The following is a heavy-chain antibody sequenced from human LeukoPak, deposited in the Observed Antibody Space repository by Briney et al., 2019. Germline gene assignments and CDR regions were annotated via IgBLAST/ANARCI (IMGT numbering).Heavy chain of an antibody. V-gene: IGHV1-69*04. CDR3: ARGRQNYDFWSGYSHDAFDI. D-gene: IGHD3-3*01. Sequence: ASVTVSFTASGGTFSSYAISWVRQAPGQGLEWMGRIIPILGIANYAQKFQGRVTITADKSTSTAYMELSSLRSEDTAVYYCARGRQNYDFWSGYSHDAFDIWGQRTMVTVSS. J-gene: IGHJ3*02. CDR1: GGTFSSYA. CDR2: IIPILGIA.